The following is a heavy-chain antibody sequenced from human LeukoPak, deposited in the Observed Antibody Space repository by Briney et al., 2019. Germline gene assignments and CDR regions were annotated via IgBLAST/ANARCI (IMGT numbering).Heavy chain of an antibody. CDR2: ISGSGGST. Sequence: GGSLRLSCAASGFTFSSYAMSWVRQAPGKGLEWVSAISGSGGSTYYADSVKGRFTISRDNSQNTLYLQMNSLRAEDTAVYYCAKGDSIAAAGTTVYYYYYMDVWGKGTTVTVSS. CDR1: GFTFSSYA. D-gene: IGHD6-13*01. V-gene: IGHV3-23*01. J-gene: IGHJ6*03. CDR3: AKGDSIAAAGTTVYYYYYMDV.